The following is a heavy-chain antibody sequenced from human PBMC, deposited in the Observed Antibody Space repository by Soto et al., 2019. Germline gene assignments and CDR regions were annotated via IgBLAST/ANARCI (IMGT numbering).Heavy chain of an antibody. J-gene: IGHJ4*02. CDR3: AKFFVETGSNSGWPWSFHY. Sequence: EVQLLESGGGLVQPGRSLRLSCAASGFTFSNYVMSWVRQAPGQGLDWVSAISGSGGTTYYADSVKGRFTISRDNSKNTLFLQRNSLRAEDAAVYYCAKFFVETGSNSGWPWSFHYWGQGTLVTVSS. CDR1: GFTFSNYV. CDR2: ISGSGGTT. D-gene: IGHD6-25*01. V-gene: IGHV3-23*01.